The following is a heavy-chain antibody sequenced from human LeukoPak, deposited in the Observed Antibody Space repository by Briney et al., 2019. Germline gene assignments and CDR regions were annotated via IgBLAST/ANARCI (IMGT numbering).Heavy chain of an antibody. D-gene: IGHD5-18*01. CDR3: ARAGGYGLIDY. Sequence: SETLSLTCNVSGASMSNCYWVWIRQPPGKGLEWIGSIYHSGTTYSGSTYYNPSLKSRVTISLDTSKNQFSLKVGSMTAADTAVYYCARAGGYGLIDYWGQGTMVTVSS. J-gene: IGHJ4*02. CDR1: GASMSNCY. V-gene: IGHV4-39*07. CDR2: IYHSGTTYSGST.